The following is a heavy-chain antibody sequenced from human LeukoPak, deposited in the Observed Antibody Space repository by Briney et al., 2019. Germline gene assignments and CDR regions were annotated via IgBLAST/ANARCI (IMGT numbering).Heavy chain of an antibody. CDR1: GGSISSYY. V-gene: IGHV4-4*07. J-gene: IGHJ6*03. CDR3: ARVHLSGYYYYMDV. CDR2: IYTSGST. D-gene: IGHD6-25*01. Sequence: SETLSLTCTVSGGSISSYYWSWIQQPAGKGLEWIGRIYTSGSTNYNPSLKSRVTISVDTSKNQFSLKLSSVTAADTAVYYCARVHLSGYYYYMDVWGKGTTVTVSS.